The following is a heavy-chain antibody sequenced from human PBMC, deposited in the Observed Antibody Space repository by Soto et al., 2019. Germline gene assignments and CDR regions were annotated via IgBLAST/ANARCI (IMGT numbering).Heavy chain of an antibody. V-gene: IGHV4-39*01. D-gene: IGHD3-9*01. CDR1: GGSISSSSYY. CDR2: IYYSGST. J-gene: IGHJ5*02. Sequence: LSLTCTVSGGSISSSSYYWGWIRQPPGKGQERIGSIYYSGSTYYNPSLKSRVTISVDTSKNQFSLKLSSVTAADTAVYYCARQYSYYDILTGSHLADWFDPWGQGTLVTVSS. CDR3: ARQYSYYDILTGSHLADWFDP.